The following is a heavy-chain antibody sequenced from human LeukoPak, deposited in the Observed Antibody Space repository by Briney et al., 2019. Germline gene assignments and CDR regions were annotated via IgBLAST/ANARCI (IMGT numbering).Heavy chain of an antibody. Sequence: SETLSLTCRVPGGSIWDHFWCWIRLCPGKGLEWIGNFYYTTNPNYNPSLARRVTISVDTSKDQLSLKLKSVTAADTAVYYCARDRDYFDAWGQGTRVTVSS. J-gene: IGHJ5*02. V-gene: IGHV4-59*11. CDR3: ARDRDYFDA. CDR1: GGSIWDHF. CDR2: FYYTTNP. D-gene: IGHD4-17*01.